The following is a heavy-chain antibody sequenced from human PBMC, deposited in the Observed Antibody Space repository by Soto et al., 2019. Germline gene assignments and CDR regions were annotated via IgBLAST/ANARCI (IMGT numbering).Heavy chain of an antibody. Sequence: TLSLTCTVSGGSISSGDYYWSWIRQPPGKGLEWIGYIYYSGSTYYNPSLKSRVTISVDTSKNQFSLKLSSVTAADTAVYYCARDRAATGNYYYGMDVWGQGTTVTVSS. D-gene: IGHD6-13*01. CDR1: GGSISSGDYY. CDR2: IYYSGST. V-gene: IGHV4-30-4*01. CDR3: ARDRAATGNYYYGMDV. J-gene: IGHJ6*02.